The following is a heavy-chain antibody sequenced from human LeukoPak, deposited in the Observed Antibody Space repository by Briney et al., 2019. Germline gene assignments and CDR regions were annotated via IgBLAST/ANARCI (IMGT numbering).Heavy chain of an antibody. D-gene: IGHD3-3*01. CDR1: GFTFAPYW. V-gene: IGHV3-7*04. CDR2: MNRDGSEK. J-gene: IGHJ4*02. CDR3: ARGIEEWLYLYY. Sequence: GGSLRLSCAASGFTFAPYWMTWVRQAPREGLEYVATMNRDGSEKYYVDSVKGRFTISRDNSKNSLYLQMDSLRAEDTAVYYCARGIEEWLYLYYWGQGALVTVAS.